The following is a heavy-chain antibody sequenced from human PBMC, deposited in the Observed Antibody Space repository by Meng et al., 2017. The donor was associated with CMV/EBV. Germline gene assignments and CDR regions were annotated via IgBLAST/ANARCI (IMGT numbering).Heavy chain of an antibody. D-gene: IGHD5-12*01. Sequence: GESLKISCAASGFTFDDYGMSWVRQAPGKGLEWVSGINWNGGSTGYADSVKGRFTISRDNAKNSLYLQMNSLRAEDTALYYCARGVGGYEDFNYFDYWGQGTLVTVLL. CDR3: ARGVGGYEDFNYFDY. CDR2: INWNGGST. V-gene: IGHV3-20*04. CDR1: GFTFDDYG. J-gene: IGHJ4*02.